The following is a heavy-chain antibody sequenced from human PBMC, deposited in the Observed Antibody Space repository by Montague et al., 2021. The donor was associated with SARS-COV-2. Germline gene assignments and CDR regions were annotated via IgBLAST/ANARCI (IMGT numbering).Heavy chain of an antibody. D-gene: IGHD6-13*01. CDR2: ISSSSSYI. J-gene: IGHJ3*02. CDR1: GFTFSSYS. Sequence: SLRLSCAASGFTFSSYSMNWVRQAPGKGLLWVSPISSSSSYIYFADSVKGRFTNSRDNAKNSLYLQMNSLRAEDTAVYYCARPRWDAFDIWGQGTMVTVSS. V-gene: IGHV3-21*01. CDR3: ARPRWDAFDI.